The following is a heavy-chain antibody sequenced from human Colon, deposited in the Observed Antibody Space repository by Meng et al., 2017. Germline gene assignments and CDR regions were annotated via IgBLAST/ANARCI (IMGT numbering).Heavy chain of an antibody. CDR2: MNTNNGNT. J-gene: IGHJ5*01. CDR1: GYTFTSSD. V-gene: IGHV1-8*01. CDR3: ARTAMLDS. D-gene: IGHD2-2*01. Sequence: QVQLVQSGAEVRKPGASVKVTCKASGYTFTSSDINWVRQASGRGLEWLGRMNTNNGNTGSAQKFQGRVSMTRDTSIGTAYMELSGLTSEDTAVYYCARTAMLDSWGQGTLVTVSS.